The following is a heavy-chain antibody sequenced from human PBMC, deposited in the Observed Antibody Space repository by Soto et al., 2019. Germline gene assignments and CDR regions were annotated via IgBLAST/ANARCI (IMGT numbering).Heavy chain of an antibody. CDR1: GFTFSSYA. V-gene: IGHV3-30-3*01. J-gene: IGHJ4*02. Sequence: SGFTFSSYAMHWVRQAPGKGLEWVALISYDGSDKDYADSVKGRFTISRDNSRNTLFLQMNSLRAEDTAVYYCARDYYKYYDSSGYYRSPAYWGQGTLVTVSS. CDR2: ISYDGSDK. CDR3: ARDYYKYYDSSGYYRSPAY. D-gene: IGHD3-22*01.